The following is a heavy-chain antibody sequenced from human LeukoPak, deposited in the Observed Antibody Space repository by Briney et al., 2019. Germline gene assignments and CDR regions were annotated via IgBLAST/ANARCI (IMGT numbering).Heavy chain of an antibody. CDR3: ATGITGTKRVGYFDY. J-gene: IGHJ4*02. V-gene: IGHV3-7*01. Sequence: GGSLRLSCAASGFTFSSYWLSWVRQAPGTGLEWVANVKQDGSEKYYVDSVKGRFTISRDNAKNSLYLQMNSLRAEDTAVYYCATGITGTKRVGYFDYWGQGTLVTVSS. D-gene: IGHD1-20*01. CDR1: GFTFSSYW. CDR2: VKQDGSEK.